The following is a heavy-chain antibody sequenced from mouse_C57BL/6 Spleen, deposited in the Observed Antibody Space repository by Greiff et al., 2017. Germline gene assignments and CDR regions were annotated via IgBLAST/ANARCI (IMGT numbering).Heavy chain of an antibody. D-gene: IGHD2-5*01. V-gene: IGHV1-50*01. J-gene: IGHJ3*01. CDR2: IDPSDSYT. CDR3: ASKYSNPAGFAY. Sequence: QVQLQQPGAELVKPGASVKLSCKASGYTFTSYWLQWVKQRPGQGLEWIGEIDPSDSYTNYNQKFKGKATLPVDTSSSTAYMQLSSLTSEDAAVYYCASKYSNPAGFAYWGQGTLVTVAA. CDR1: GYTFTSYW.